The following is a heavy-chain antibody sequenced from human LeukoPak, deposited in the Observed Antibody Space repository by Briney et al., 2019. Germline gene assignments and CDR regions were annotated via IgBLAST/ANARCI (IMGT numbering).Heavy chain of an antibody. CDR3: AKGSGVVVVPSAGFDP. V-gene: IGHV3-23*01. CDR2: ISGSGGST. D-gene: IGHD2-2*01. CDR1: GFTFSSYA. Sequence: PGGSLRLSCAASGFTFSSYAMSWVRQAPGKGLEWVSGISGSGGSTYYADSVKGRFTISRDNSKNTLYLQMNSLRAEDTAVYYCAKGSGVVVVPSAGFDPWGQGTLVTVSS. J-gene: IGHJ5*02.